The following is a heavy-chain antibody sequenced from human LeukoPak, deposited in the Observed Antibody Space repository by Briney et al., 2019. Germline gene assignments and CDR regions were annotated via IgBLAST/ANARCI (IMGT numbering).Heavy chain of an antibody. V-gene: IGHV1-18*01. CDR3: ARDPNADYFQH. CDR1: GYTFTSYG. CDR2: ISGYNGNT. Sequence: ASVKVSCKASGYTFTSYGISWVRQAPGQGLEWMGWISGYNGNTNVAQKLQGRVTMTTDTSTSTAYMGLRSLTSDDTAVYYCARDPNADYFQHWGQGTLVTVSS. J-gene: IGHJ1*01.